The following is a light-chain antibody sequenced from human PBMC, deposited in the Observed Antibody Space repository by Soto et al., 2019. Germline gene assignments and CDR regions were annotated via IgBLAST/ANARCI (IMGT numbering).Light chain of an antibody. V-gene: IGKV3-20*01. CDR3: QQYGTSIT. CDR2: GAS. CDR1: QSFSSSY. Sequence: EIVLTQSPGTLSLSPGERATLSCRASQSFSSSYLAWYQQKPGQAPRLLIYGASSRATGIPDRFSGSGSGKDFTLTISRLEPEDFAVYYCQQYGTSITSGQGTRLEI. J-gene: IGKJ5*01.